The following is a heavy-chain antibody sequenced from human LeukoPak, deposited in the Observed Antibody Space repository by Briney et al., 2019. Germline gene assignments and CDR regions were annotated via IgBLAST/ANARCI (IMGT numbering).Heavy chain of an antibody. Sequence: GGSLRLSCAASGFTFSSYSMNWVRQAPGKGLEWVSSISSSSSCIYYADSVKGRFTISRDNAKNSLYLQMNSLRAEDTAVYYCARDWNSRPREGGYCSGGSCYGRDYWGQGTLVTVSS. D-gene: IGHD2-15*01. V-gene: IGHV3-21*01. J-gene: IGHJ4*02. CDR3: ARDWNSRPREGGYCSGGSCYGRDY. CDR1: GFTFSSYS. CDR2: ISSSSSCI.